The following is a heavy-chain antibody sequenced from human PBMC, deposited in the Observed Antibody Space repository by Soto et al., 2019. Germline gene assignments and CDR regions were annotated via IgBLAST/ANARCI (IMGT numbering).Heavy chain of an antibody. Sequence: ASLKVSCTASGYSFTDYHIHWVRQAPGQGLEWLGRINPKSGGTSTAQKFQGWVTMTTDTSISTASMELTRLTSDDTAIYYCARGDSTDCSNGVCSFFYNHDMDVWGQVTTVTAPS. CDR3: ARGDSTDCSNGVCSFFYNHDMDV. V-gene: IGHV1-2*04. CDR2: INPKSGGT. CDR1: GYSFTDYH. J-gene: IGHJ6*02. D-gene: IGHD2-8*01.